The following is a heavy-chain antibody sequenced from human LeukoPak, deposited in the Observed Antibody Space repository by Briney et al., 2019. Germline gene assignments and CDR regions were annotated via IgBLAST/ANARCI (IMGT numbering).Heavy chain of an antibody. D-gene: IGHD5-18*01. CDR2: IKSDGSTT. J-gene: IGHJ3*02. Sequence: GGSLRVSCTASGFTFSIYWMHWVRQAPGKGQVWVSRIKSDGSTTSYADFVKGRFTISRDNAKSTLYLQMNSLRAEDTAVYYCAREDTAMAFDIWGQGTMVTVSS. V-gene: IGHV3-74*01. CDR3: AREDTAMAFDI. CDR1: GFTFSIYW.